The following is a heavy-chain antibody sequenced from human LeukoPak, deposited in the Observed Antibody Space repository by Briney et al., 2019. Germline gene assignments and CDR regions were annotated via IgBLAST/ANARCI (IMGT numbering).Heavy chain of an antibody. CDR1: GGSFSTYY. CDR3: ARGPTISETGYFDF. J-gene: IGHJ4*03. V-gene: IGHV4-34*01. CDR2: INHRGET. Sequence: PSETLSLTCAVYGGSFSTYYWSWIRQSPGKGLEWIAEINHRGETNYNPSVKSRVTISVDTSKNQFSLKMRSLTAADTAVYYCARGPTISETGYFDFWGQGTLVTVSS. D-gene: IGHD1-1*01.